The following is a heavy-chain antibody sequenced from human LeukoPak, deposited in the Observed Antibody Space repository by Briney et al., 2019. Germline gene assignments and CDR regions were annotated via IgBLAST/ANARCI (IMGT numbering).Heavy chain of an antibody. D-gene: IGHD2-2*01. CDR3: ARDLCSSTSSFFDY. CDR2: ISSSSSTI. Sequence: GGSLRLSCAASGFTFSSYSMNWVRQAPGKGLEWVSYISSSSSTIYYADSVKGRFTISRDNAKNSLYLQMNSLRAEDTAVYYCARDLCSSTSSFFDYWGQGTLVTVSS. CDR1: GFTFSSYS. J-gene: IGHJ4*02. V-gene: IGHV3-48*01.